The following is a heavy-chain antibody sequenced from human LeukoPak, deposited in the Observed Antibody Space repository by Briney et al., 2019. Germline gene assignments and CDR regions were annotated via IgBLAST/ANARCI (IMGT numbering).Heavy chain of an antibody. CDR2: IYTSGST. D-gene: IGHD4-17*01. CDR3: ARVGADYGDFSGFDY. Sequence: SETLSLTCTVSGGSISSGSYYWSWIRRPAGKGLEWIGRIYTSGSTNYNPSLKSRVTISVDTSKNQFSLKLSSVTAADTAVYYCARVGADYGDFSGFDYWGQGTLVTVSS. V-gene: IGHV4-61*02. CDR1: GGSISSGSYY. J-gene: IGHJ4*02.